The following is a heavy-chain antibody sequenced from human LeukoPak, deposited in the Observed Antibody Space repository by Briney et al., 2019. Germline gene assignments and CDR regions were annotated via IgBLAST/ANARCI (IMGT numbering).Heavy chain of an antibody. Sequence: GGSLRLSCAATGFTFSSFSMHWVRQAPGKGLEWVAVLSYDGNNKYYADSVKGRFTISRDNSKNTLYLQMSSLRTEDTAVYYCAKGRVGANGYYYYGMDVWGQGTTVTVSS. D-gene: IGHD1-26*01. V-gene: IGHV3-30*18. CDR3: AKGRVGANGYYYYGMDV. J-gene: IGHJ6*02. CDR1: GFTFSSFS. CDR2: LSYDGNNK.